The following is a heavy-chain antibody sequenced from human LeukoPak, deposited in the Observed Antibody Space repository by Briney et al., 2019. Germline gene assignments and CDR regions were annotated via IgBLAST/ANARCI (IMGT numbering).Heavy chain of an antibody. CDR1: GFTFSSYS. Sequence: GGSLRLSCAASGFTFSSYSMNWVRQAPGKGLEWVSYISNSGSTIDYADSVKGRFTISRDNAKNSLYLQTDSLRAEDTAVYYCSRLRGYSYGYADFWGQGILVTVSS. CDR3: SRLRGYSYGYADF. V-gene: IGHV3-48*04. CDR2: ISNSGSTI. D-gene: IGHD5-18*01. J-gene: IGHJ4*02.